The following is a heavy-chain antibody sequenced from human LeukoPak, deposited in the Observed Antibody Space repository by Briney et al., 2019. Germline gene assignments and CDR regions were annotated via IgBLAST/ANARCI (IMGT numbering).Heavy chain of an antibody. CDR2: IYYSGST. Sequence: PSETLSLTCTVTGGSISSYYCSWIRQPPGKGLEWIGYIYYSGSTNYNPSLKSRVTISVDTSKHQLYLKLSSVTAADTAVYYCARERIAVAGGYYFDYWGQGTLVTVSS. CDR1: GGSISSYY. CDR3: ARERIAVAGGYYFDY. V-gene: IGHV4-59*01. J-gene: IGHJ4*02. D-gene: IGHD6-19*01.